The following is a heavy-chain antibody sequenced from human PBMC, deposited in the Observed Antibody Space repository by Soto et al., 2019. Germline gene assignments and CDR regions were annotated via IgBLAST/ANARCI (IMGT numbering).Heavy chain of an antibody. CDR2: ISAYNGNT. V-gene: IGHV1-18*01. CDR1: GYTFTSYG. D-gene: IGHD5-12*01. J-gene: IGHJ4*02. Sequence: VASVKVSCKASGYTFTSYGISWVRQAPGQGLEWMGWISAYNGNTNYAQKLQGRVTMTTDTSTSTAYMELRSLRSDDTAVYYCAREVHSGYDFPFDYWGQGTLVTVSS. CDR3: AREVHSGYDFPFDY.